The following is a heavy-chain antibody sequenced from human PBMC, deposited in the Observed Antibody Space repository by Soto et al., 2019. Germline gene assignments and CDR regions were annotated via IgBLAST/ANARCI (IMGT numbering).Heavy chain of an antibody. CDR2: IYYSGST. D-gene: IGHD2-21*02. J-gene: IGHJ5*02. CDR1: GGSISSGGYY. CDR3: ASPRPDVTKRNWFDP. Sequence: QVQLQESGPGLVKPSQTLSLTCTVSGGSISSGGYYWSWIRQHPGKGLEWIGYIYYSGSTYYNPSLKSRVTISVDPSKNQFSLKLSSVTAADTAVYYCASPRPDVTKRNWFDPWGQGTLVTVSS. V-gene: IGHV4-31*03.